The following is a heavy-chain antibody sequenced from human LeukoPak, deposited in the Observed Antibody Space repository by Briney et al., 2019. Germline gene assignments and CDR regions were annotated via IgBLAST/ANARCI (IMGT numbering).Heavy chain of an antibody. CDR1: GYTFTSYD. Sequence: ASVKVSCKASGYTFTSYDINWVRQATGQGLEWMGWMSPNSGNTGYAQKFQGRVTMTRNTSISTAYMELSRLRSDDTAVYYCARNYYYGSGSYGFDAFDIWGQGTMVTVSS. CDR3: ARNYYYGSGSYGFDAFDI. J-gene: IGHJ3*02. D-gene: IGHD3-10*01. V-gene: IGHV1-8*01. CDR2: MSPNSGNT.